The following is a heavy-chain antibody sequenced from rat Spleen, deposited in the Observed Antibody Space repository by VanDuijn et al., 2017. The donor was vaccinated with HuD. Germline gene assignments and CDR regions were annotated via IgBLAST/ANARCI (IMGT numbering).Heavy chain of an antibody. Sequence: EVQLVESGGGLVQPGRSMKLSCAASGFTFSNYYMAWVRQAPTKGLEWVASISTGGGNTYYRDSVKGRFTISRDNAKSTLYLQMDSLRSEDTATYYCARPTEGRGYFDFWGPGTMVTVSS. CDR1: GFTFSNYY. D-gene: IGHD1-11*01. J-gene: IGHJ1*01. CDR3: ARPTEGRGYFDF. CDR2: ISTGGGNT. V-gene: IGHV5-25*01.